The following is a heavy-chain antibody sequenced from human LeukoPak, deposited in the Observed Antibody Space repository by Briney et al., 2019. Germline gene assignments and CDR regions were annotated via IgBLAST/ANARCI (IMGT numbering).Heavy chain of an antibody. CDR1: GFTFSSYC. CDR2: INSDGSST. J-gene: IGHJ4*02. V-gene: IGHV3-74*01. CDR3: ARGGGYSYVGLDY. Sequence: GGSLRLSCAASGFTFSSYCMHWVRQAPGKGLVWVSRINSDGSSTSYADSVKGRFTISRDNAKNTLYLQMNSLRAEDTAVYYCARGGGYSYVGLDYWGQGTLVTVSS. D-gene: IGHD5-18*01.